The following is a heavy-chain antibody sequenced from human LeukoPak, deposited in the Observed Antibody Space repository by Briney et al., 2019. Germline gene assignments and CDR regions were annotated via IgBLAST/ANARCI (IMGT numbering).Heavy chain of an antibody. Sequence: GGSLRLSCAASGFSFSNYWMSWVRQAPGKGLEWVANIKQDGSEKYYVDSVKGRFTISRDNAENSLYLQMDTLRAEDTAVYYCAIDSWELRGYWGQGTLVTVSS. J-gene: IGHJ4*02. D-gene: IGHD1-26*01. CDR1: GFSFSNYW. V-gene: IGHV3-7*01. CDR2: IKQDGSEK. CDR3: AIDSWELRGY.